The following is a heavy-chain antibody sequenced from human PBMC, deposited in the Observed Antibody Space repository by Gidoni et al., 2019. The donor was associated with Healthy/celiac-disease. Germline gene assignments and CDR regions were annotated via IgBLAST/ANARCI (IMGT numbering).Heavy chain of an antibody. D-gene: IGHD3-10*01. CDR2: ISSSSSYI. CDR1: GFTFSSYS. J-gene: IGHJ4*02. Sequence: EVQLVESGGGLVKPGGSLRLSCAASGFTFSSYSMNWVRQAPGKGLEWVSTISSSSSYIYYADSVKGRFTISRDNAKNSLYLQMNSLRAEDTAVYYWARDYLDLAPFDYWGQGTLVTVSS. CDR3: ARDYLDLAPFDY. V-gene: IGHV3-21*01.